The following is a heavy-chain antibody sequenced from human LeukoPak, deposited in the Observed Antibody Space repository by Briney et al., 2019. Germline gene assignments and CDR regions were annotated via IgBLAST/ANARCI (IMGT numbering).Heavy chain of an antibody. CDR1: GYSISSGYY. D-gene: IGHD6-13*01. J-gene: IGHJ5*02. CDR3: ARDESAGTENWFDP. Sequence: SETLSLTCTVSGYSISSGYYWGWIRQPPGKGLEWIGSIYHSGSTYYNPSLKSRVTISVDTSKNQFSLKLSSVTAADTAVYYCARDESAGTENWFDPWGQGTLVTVSS. CDR2: IYHSGST. V-gene: IGHV4-38-2*02.